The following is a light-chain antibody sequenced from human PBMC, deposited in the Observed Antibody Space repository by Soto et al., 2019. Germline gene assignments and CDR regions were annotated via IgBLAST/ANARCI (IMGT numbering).Light chain of an antibody. CDR2: GAS. J-gene: IGKJ5*01. CDR3: QQRSNWPIT. Sequence: EIVLTQSPGTLSLSPGERATLSCRASQSVSSSYLAWYQQKPGQAPRPPIYGASRRAPGIPDRFSGSGSGTDFTLTISSLEPEDFAVYYCQQRSNWPITFGQGTLLEV. V-gene: IGKV3D-20*02. CDR1: QSVSSSY.